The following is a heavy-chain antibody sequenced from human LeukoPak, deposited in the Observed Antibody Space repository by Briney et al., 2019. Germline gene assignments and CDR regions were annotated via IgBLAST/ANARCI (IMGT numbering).Heavy chain of an antibody. V-gene: IGHV4-59*01. CDR1: ADFITAYY. CDR2: VYYSGST. Sequence: SETLSLTCTVSADFITAYYWSWIRQPPGKGLEWIGYVYYSGSTEYNPSLRSLVTISLEMSKHQFSLNLTSVTAADTAVYYCASNTGTVFDYWGQGALVTVSS. J-gene: IGHJ4*02. CDR3: ASNTGTVFDY. D-gene: IGHD7-27*01.